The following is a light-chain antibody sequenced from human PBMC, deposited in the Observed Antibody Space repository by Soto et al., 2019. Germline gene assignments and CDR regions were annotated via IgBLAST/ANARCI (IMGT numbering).Light chain of an antibody. V-gene: IGKV3D-20*02. CDR1: QSVSSSY. J-gene: IGKJ1*01. Sequence: EMVLTQSPGALSVSPGERATLSSRASQSVSSSYLAWYQQKPGQAPRLLIYGASSRATGIPDRFSGSGSGTDFTLTISSLEPEDFAVYYCQQRSNWPWTFGQGTKVDIK. CDR2: GAS. CDR3: QQRSNWPWT.